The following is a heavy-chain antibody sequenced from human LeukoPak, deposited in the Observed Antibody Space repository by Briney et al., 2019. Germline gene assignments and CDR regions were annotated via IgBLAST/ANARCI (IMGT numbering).Heavy chain of an antibody. CDR2: INGDGSST. Sequence: GGSLRLSCAASAFAFNTYWMHWVRQVPGRGLEWVSRINGDGSSTSYADSVKGRFTISRDNAKNTLYLQMNSLRAEDTAVYYCAREGARSGYSGYDPLYNWFDPWGQGTLVTVSS. J-gene: IGHJ5*02. D-gene: IGHD5-12*01. CDR3: AREGARSGYSGYDPLYNWFDP. CDR1: AFAFNTYW. V-gene: IGHV3-74*01.